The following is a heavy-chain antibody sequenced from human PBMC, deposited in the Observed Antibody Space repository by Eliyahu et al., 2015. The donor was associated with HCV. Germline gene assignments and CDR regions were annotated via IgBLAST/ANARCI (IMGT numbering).Heavy chain of an antibody. Sequence: QVQLQESGPGLVKPSETLSLTCTVSGGXISXYYWSWIRQPPGKGLEWIGYIHYSGSTNYNPSLKNRVTISVDTSKNQFSLKLTSVTAADTAVYYCASGGGGIAVAGTGGWFDPWGQGTLITVSS. CDR1: GGXISXYY. CDR3: ASGGGGIAVAGTGGWFDP. V-gene: IGHV4-59*01. CDR2: IHYSGST. D-gene: IGHD6-19*01. J-gene: IGHJ5*02.